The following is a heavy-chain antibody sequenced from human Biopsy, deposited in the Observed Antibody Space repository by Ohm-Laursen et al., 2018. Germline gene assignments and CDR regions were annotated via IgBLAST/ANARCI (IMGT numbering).Heavy chain of an antibody. J-gene: IGHJ3*02. CDR2: IYYSGGT. CDR1: GGSMTGYE. D-gene: IGHD1-26*01. Sequence: GTLSLTCSVSGGSMTGYEWSWIRLAPGKGLEWIGYIYYSGGTKYNPSFASRVTFSVDMSKSQLSLKLYSVTAADTAVYYCARVEAGTYDALDIWGQGTLVAVSA. V-gene: IGHV4-59*01. CDR3: ARVEAGTYDALDI.